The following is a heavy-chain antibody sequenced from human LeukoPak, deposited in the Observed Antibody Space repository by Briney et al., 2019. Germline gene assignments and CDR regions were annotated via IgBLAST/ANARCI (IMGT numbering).Heavy chain of an antibody. CDR2: IYYSGST. CDR1: GGSISSSSYY. CDR3: ARLHIAAAGTTPPHFDY. J-gene: IGHJ4*02. Sequence: SETLSLTCTVSGGSISSSSYYWGWIRQPPGKGLEWIGSIYYSGSTYYNPSLKSRVTISVDTSKNQFSLKLSSVTAADTAVYYCARLHIAAAGTTPPHFDYRGQGTLVTVSS. V-gene: IGHV4-39*01. D-gene: IGHD6-13*01.